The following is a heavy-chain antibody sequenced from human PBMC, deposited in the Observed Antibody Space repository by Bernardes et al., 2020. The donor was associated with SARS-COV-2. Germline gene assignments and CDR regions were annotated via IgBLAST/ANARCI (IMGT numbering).Heavy chain of an antibody. CDR1: GFNYDNYD. CDR3: AKADSPTYYYGSGTYSPPFDY. D-gene: IGHD3-10*01. J-gene: IGHJ4*02. Sequence: GGSLRLSCAASGFNYDNYDMTWVRQAPGKGLEWVSTIRGSGGGTNYADSVKGRFTISRDNSKNTLFLQMSSLRAEDTAVYYCAKADSPTYYYGSGTYSPPFDYWGQGTLVTVS. CDR2: IRGSGGGT. V-gene: IGHV3-23*01.